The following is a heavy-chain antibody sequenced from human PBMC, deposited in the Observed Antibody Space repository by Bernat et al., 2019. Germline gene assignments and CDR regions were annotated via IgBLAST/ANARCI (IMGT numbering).Heavy chain of an antibody. CDR1: TFSGYA. CDR2: ISSNGGST. Sequence: TFSGYAMHWVRQAPGKGLEYVSAISSNGGSTYYADSVKGRFTISRDNSKNTLYLQMNSLRAEDTAVYYCAKGVRQLVLYFQHWGQGTLVTVSS. CDR3: AKGVRQLVLYFQH. D-gene: IGHD6-13*01. J-gene: IGHJ1*01. V-gene: IGHV3-64*04.